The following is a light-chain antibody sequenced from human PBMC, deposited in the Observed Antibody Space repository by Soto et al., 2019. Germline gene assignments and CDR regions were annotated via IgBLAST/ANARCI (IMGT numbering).Light chain of an antibody. Sequence: EIVMTQSPATLSVSPGERATLSCRASQSVSRNLAWYQQKPGQAPRLLIYGASTRATGIPARFSGSGSGTEFTLTISSLQSEDFAVYYCQQYNNLLTFGGGTKVEIK. V-gene: IGKV3-15*01. J-gene: IGKJ4*01. CDR1: QSVSRN. CDR2: GAS. CDR3: QQYNNLLT.